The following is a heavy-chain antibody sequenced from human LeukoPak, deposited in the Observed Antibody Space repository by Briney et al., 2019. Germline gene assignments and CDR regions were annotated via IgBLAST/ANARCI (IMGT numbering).Heavy chain of an antibody. V-gene: IGHV1-8*01. CDR2: MYPNSANQ. Sequence: SVTVSCKASRYTYINYVSNAVRQAYGQGREWMGWMYPNSANQGYAQKFQGRVTMTTNTSINTAYMELSSLRSEDTALYYCARGCTRYWASTSCSDYYYYGVDVWGQGTTVTVSS. CDR3: ARGCTRYWASTSCSDYYYYGVDV. J-gene: IGHJ6*01. CDR1: RYTYINYV. D-gene: IGHD2-2*01.